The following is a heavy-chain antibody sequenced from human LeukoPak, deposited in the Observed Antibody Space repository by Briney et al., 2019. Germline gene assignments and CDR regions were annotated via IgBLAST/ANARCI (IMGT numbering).Heavy chain of an antibody. V-gene: IGHV3-33*01. CDR2: IWYDGSNK. Sequence: GRSLRLSCAASGFTFSSYGMHWVRQAPGKGLEWVAVIWYDGSNKYYADSVKGRFTISRDNSKNTLYLQMNSLRAEDTAVYHCARDSGTIVGATGVTYWGQGTLVTVSS. CDR3: ARDSGTIVGATGVTY. D-gene: IGHD1-26*01. CDR1: GFTFSSYG. J-gene: IGHJ4*02.